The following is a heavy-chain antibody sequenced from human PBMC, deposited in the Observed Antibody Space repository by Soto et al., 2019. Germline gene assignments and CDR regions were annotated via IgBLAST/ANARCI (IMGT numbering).Heavy chain of an antibody. CDR2: ISGSGGST. Sequence: GGSLRLSCAASGFTFSSYAMSWVRQAPGKGLEWVSAISGSGGSTYYADSVKGRFTISRDNSKNTLYLQMNSLRAEDTAVYYCAKDPDYSSSSGWYFDLWGRGTLVTVSS. D-gene: IGHD6-6*01. V-gene: IGHV3-23*01. CDR3: AKDPDYSSSSGWYFDL. J-gene: IGHJ2*01. CDR1: GFTFSSYA.